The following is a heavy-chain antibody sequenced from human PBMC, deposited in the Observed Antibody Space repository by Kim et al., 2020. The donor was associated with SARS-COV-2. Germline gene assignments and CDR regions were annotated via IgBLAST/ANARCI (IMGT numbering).Heavy chain of an antibody. J-gene: IGHJ5*02. Sequence: ASVKVSCKVSGYTLTELSMHWVRQAPGKGLEWMGGFDPEDGETIYAQKFQGRVTMTEDTSTDTAYMELSSLRSEDTGVYYCATAPGIAVAGWFDPWGQGTLVTVSS. D-gene: IGHD6-19*01. CDR3: ATAPGIAVAGWFDP. CDR2: FDPEDGET. CDR1: GYTLTELS. V-gene: IGHV1-24*01.